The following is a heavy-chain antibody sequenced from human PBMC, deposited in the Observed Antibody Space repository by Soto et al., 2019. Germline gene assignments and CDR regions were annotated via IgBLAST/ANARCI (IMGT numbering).Heavy chain of an antibody. CDR3: AKERFVHVFGIVPAATIIGLGV. V-gene: IGHV3-23*01. J-gene: IGHJ6*02. D-gene: IGHD2-2*01. CDR1: GFTFDSYA. Sequence: GGSLRLSCVASGFTFDSYAMNWIRQAPGKGLEWVSVISGGGTSTYYADSVKGRFTVSRDNSKNTMYLQMNSLSAEDTGVYYCAKERFVHVFGIVPAATIIGLGVWDQGATDTVSS. CDR2: ISGGGTST.